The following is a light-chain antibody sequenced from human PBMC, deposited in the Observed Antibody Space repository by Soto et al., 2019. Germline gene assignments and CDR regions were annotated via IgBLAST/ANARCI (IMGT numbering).Light chain of an antibody. CDR3: QQYNNWPRT. CDR1: QSVSSN. Sequence: IVMRQSPATLSVSPGERATLSFRASQSVSSNLAWYRQTPGQAPRLLIYGASTSATVIPARFSGSGSGATYTPTTSSLQSEDFAVYYCQQYNNWPRTFGQGTKVDIK. CDR2: GAS. V-gene: IGKV3-15*01. J-gene: IGKJ1*01.